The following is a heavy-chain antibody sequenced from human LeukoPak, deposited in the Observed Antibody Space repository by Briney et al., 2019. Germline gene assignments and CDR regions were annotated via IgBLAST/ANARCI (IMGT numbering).Heavy chain of an antibody. CDR3: ASESVGSPDAFDI. D-gene: IGHD3-10*01. V-gene: IGHV3-7*01. CDR1: GFTFGIYW. Sequence: GGSLRLSCAASGFTFGIYWMSWVRQAPGKGLEWAANIKQDGSEKYYVDSVKGRFTISRDNAKNSLYLQMNSLRAEDTAVYYCASESVGSPDAFDIWGQGTMVTVSS. CDR2: IKQDGSEK. J-gene: IGHJ3*02.